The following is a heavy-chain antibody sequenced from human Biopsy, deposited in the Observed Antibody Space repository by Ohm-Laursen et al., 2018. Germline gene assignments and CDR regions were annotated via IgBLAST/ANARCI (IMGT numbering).Heavy chain of an antibody. CDR1: GASVKTSSYF. CDR3: VREPKTGTAEAWYFDL. Sequence: TLSLTCCVSGASVKTSSYFWAWIRQRPGKGLEWIGYISYNERTHYNPSLTSRLAISFDTSNNRISLQLRSVSVADTAVYYCVREPKTGTAEAWYFDLWGRGSPVTVPS. J-gene: IGHJ2*01. CDR2: ISYNERT. V-gene: IGHV4-31*03. D-gene: IGHD3-9*01.